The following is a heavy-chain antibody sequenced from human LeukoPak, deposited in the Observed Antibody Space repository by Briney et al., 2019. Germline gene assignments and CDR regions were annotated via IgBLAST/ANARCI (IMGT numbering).Heavy chain of an antibody. CDR1: GDPINSYY. Sequence: SETLSLTCTVSGDPINSYYWSWIRQPPGKGLEWIGHIYYSGSTNYNPSLKSRVTISIDTSKNQFSLTLSSMTAADTAVYYCARGRFFRGGAFYFDYWGQGSLVTVSS. J-gene: IGHJ4*02. CDR3: ARGRFFRGGAFYFDY. D-gene: IGHD3-16*01. V-gene: IGHV4-59*01. CDR2: IYYSGST.